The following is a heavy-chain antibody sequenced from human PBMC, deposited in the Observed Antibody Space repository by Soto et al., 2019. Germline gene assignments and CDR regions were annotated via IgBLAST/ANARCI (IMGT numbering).Heavy chain of an antibody. D-gene: IGHD6-13*01. V-gene: IGHV3-33*01. CDR3: AREGGIVAAGPSSGYGY. CDR1: GFTFSSYG. CDR2: IWHDGSNK. J-gene: IGHJ4*02. Sequence: QVQLVESGGGVVQPGRSLRLSCAASGFTFSSYGMHWVRQAPGKGLEWVAVIWHDGSNKYYADSVKGRFTISRDNSKNTLYLQMNSLRAEDTAVYYCAREGGIVAAGPSSGYGYWGQGTLVTVSS.